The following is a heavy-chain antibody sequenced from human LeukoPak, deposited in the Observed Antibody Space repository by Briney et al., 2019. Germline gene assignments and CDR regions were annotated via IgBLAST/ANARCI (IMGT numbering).Heavy chain of an antibody. J-gene: IGHJ6*02. CDR1: GGSFRGYY. D-gene: IGHD2-2*01. CDR2: INHSGST. CDR3: ARVLIGCSSTSCYGGYYYYGMDV. V-gene: IGHV4-34*01. Sequence: TLSLTCAVYGGSFRGYYWSWIRQPPGKGLEWIGEINHSGSTNYNPSLKSRVTISVDTSKNQFSLKLSSVTAADTAVYYCARVLIGCSSTSCYGGYYYYGMDVWGQGTTVTVSS.